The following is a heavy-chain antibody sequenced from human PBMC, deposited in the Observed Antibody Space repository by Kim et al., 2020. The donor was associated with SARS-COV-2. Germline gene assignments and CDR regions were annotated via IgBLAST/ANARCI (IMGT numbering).Heavy chain of an antibody. J-gene: IGHJ5*02. V-gene: IGHV3-48*02. Sequence: VKGRFTVSRDNAKNSLYLQMNSLRDEDTAVYYCARVRYRFGDGEYNWFDPWGQGTLVTVSS. D-gene: IGHD3-10*01. CDR3: ARVRYRFGDGEYNWFDP.